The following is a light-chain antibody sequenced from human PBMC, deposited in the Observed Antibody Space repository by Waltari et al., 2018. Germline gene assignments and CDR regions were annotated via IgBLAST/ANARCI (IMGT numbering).Light chain of an antibody. CDR3: RSYDNYLSAVV. CDR1: SSNIGAGYD. J-gene: IGLJ2*01. Sequence: QSVLTQPPSVSGAPGQRVTISCTGSSSNIGAGYDVHWYQQLPGTVPNLLIYADSNRPSGVPDRFSGDKSGTSASLAITGRQAEDEADYYCRSYDNYLSAVVFGGGTKLTVL. V-gene: IGLV1-40*01. CDR2: ADS.